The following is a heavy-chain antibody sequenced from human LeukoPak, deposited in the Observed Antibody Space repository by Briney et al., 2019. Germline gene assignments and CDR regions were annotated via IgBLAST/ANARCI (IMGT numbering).Heavy chain of an antibody. CDR3: ARDTRYSGYVMFDY. D-gene: IGHD5-12*01. CDR2: ISAYNGNT. J-gene: IGHJ4*02. V-gene: IGHV1-18*01. CDR1: GYTFTSYG. Sequence: GASVKVSCKASGYTFTSYGISWVRQAPGQGLEWMGWISAYNGNTNYAQKLQGRVTMTTDTSTGTAYMELRSLRSDDTAVYYCARDTRYSGYVMFDYWGQGTLVTVSS.